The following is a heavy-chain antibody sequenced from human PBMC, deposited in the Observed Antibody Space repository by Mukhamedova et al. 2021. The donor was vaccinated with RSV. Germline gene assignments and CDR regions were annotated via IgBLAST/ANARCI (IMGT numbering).Heavy chain of an antibody. D-gene: IGHD1-7*01. V-gene: IGHV3-30*02. J-gene: IGHJ5*02. CDR3: AKVLYIGTYQPIFAS. Sequence: KGLEWVAFIRFDGSNKDYADSVRARFTVFRDNSKDTLNLHLTSLRPEETGLYYCAKVLYIGTYQPIFASWGQGTLVTVSS. CDR2: IRFDGSNK.